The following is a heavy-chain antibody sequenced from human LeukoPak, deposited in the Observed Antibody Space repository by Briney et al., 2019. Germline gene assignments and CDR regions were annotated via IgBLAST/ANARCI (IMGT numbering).Heavy chain of an antibody. J-gene: IGHJ4*02. CDR1: GFTFSSYG. V-gene: IGHV3-30*03. CDR3: ATEPSNYYGSGSRGYFDY. CDR2: ISYDGSNK. Sequence: GRSLRLSCAASGFTFSSYGMHWVRQAPGKGLEWVAVISYDGSNKYYADSVKGRFTISRDNSKNTLYLQMNSLRAEDTAVYYCATEPSNYYGSGSRGYFDYWGQGTLVTVSS. D-gene: IGHD3-10*01.